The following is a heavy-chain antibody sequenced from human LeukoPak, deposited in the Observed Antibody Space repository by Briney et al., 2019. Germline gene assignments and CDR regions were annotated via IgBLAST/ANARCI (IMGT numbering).Heavy chain of an antibody. CDR3: ARHGDSSGYYYQPPDY. Sequence: SETLSLTCTVSGGSISSYYWSWIRQPPGKGLEWIGYIYYSGSTNYNPSLKSQVTISVDTSKSQFSLKLSSVTAADTAVYYCARHGDSSGYYYQPPDYWGQGTLVTVSS. CDR1: GGSISSYY. CDR2: IYYSGST. J-gene: IGHJ4*02. V-gene: IGHV4-59*08. D-gene: IGHD3-22*01.